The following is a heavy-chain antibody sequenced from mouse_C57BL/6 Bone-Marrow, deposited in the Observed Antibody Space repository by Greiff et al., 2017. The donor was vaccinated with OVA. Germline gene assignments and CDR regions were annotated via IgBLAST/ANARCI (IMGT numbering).Heavy chain of an antibody. CDR3: AREGTGQFAY. V-gene: IGHV3-6*01. Sequence: VQLQQSGPGLVKPSPSLSLTCSATGYSITSGYYWNWIRQLAGNILEWMGIIRYDGSNKYNSSLKNRIPITRDTSKNPFFLKLNSMTTEDAATDYCAREGTGQFAYWGQGTLVTVSA. J-gene: IGHJ3*01. CDR1: GYSITSGYY. D-gene: IGHD4-1*01. CDR2: IRYDGSN.